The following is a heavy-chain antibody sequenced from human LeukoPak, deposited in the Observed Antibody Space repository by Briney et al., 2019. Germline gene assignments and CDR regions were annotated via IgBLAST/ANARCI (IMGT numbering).Heavy chain of an antibody. J-gene: IGHJ5*02. CDR3: AKGGGLMVYASNNWFDP. CDR1: GFTFSSYA. CDR2: ICVRSGST. Sequence: GGSLRLSCAPSGFTFSSYAMRWVREGPGKGLEWGSAICVRSGSTYYADSVKGRFTISRDNSKNTLYLQMNSLRAEDTAVYYCAKGGGLMVYASNNWFDPWGQGTLVTVSS. D-gene: IGHD2-8*01. V-gene: IGHV3-23*01.